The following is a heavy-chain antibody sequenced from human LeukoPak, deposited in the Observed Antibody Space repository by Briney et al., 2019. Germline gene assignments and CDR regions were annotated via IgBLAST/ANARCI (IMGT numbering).Heavy chain of an antibody. CDR3: ARVTGYMIEDYFDY. Sequence: SETLSLTCTVSGGSISSSSYHWGWIRQPPGKGLEWIGSIYYSGSTNYNPSLKSRVTISVDTSKNQFSLKLRSVTAADTAVYYCARVTGYMIEDYFDYWGQGILVTVSS. D-gene: IGHD3-9*01. CDR2: IYYSGST. V-gene: IGHV4-39*07. J-gene: IGHJ4*02. CDR1: GGSISSSSYH.